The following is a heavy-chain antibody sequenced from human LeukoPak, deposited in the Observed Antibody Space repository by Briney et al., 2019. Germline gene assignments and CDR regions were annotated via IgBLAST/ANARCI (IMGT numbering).Heavy chain of an antibody. V-gene: IGHV3-21*01. Sequence: GGSLRLSCAASGFTFSSYSMNWVRQAPGKGLEWVSSISSHSSYIYYADSVKGRFTISRDNAKNSLYLQMNSLRAEDTAVYYCARDRSRGLLDAFDIWGQGTMVTVSS. CDR2: ISSHSSYI. J-gene: IGHJ3*02. CDR3: ARDRSRGLLDAFDI. D-gene: IGHD5-18*01. CDR1: GFTFSSYS.